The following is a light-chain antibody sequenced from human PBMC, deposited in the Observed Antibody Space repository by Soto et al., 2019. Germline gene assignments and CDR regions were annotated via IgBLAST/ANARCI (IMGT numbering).Light chain of an antibody. CDR2: GAS. CDR1: QSVSSN. Sequence: EISLRHSLPTLSLCPGERATLSCRASQSVSSNLAWYQQKPGQAPRLLIYGASTRATGIPARFSGSGSGTEFTLTISRLEPEDFAVYYCQQYGSSITFGQGTRLEIK. V-gene: IGKV3-20*01. CDR3: QQYGSSIT. J-gene: IGKJ5*01.